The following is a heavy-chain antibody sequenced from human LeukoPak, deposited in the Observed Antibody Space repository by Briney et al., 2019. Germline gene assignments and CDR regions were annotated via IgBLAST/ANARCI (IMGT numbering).Heavy chain of an antibody. CDR2: IYTSGST. J-gene: IGHJ3*02. D-gene: IGHD5-12*01. CDR3: AILSGYPAWDYDAFDI. V-gene: IGHV4-61*02. CDR1: GGSISSGSYY. Sequence: SETLSLTCTVSGGSISSGSYYWSWIRQPAGKGLEWIGRIYTSGSTNYNPSLKSRVTISVDTSKNQFSLKLSSVTAADTAVYYCAILSGYPAWDYDAFDIWGQGTMVTVSS.